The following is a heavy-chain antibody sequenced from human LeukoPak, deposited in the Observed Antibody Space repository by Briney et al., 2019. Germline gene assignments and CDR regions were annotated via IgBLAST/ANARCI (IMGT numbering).Heavy chain of an antibody. Sequence: QAGGSLRLSCSASGFTFSNFVMHWVRQAPGKGLEYVAIINDNGYNTDYAGSVKGRFTVARDNSKNTLYLQMSSLRPEDTAVYYCVRSSSNTGPTCFDPWGQGTLVTVSS. CDR3: VRSSSNTGPTCFDP. J-gene: IGHJ5*02. V-gene: IGHV3-64D*09. CDR2: INDNGYNT. D-gene: IGHD1-14*01. CDR1: GFTFSNFV.